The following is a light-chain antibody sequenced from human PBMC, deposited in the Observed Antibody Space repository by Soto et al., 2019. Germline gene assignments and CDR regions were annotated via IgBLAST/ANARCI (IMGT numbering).Light chain of an antibody. CDR2: GAS. Sequence: EVLMTQSPATLSVSPGERATLSCRASQSVSSSYLAWYQQKPGQAPRLLIYGASSRATGIPDRFSGSGSGTDFTLTISRLEPEDFAVYYCQQYGSSPPDTFGQGTRLEIK. V-gene: IGKV3-20*01. J-gene: IGKJ5*01. CDR1: QSVSSSY. CDR3: QQYGSSPPDT.